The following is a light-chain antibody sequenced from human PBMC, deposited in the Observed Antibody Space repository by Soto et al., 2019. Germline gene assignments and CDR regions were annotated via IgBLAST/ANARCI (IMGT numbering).Light chain of an antibody. J-gene: IGKJ5*01. CDR1: QGISSA. CDR3: QKFNSSPIT. CDR2: DAS. V-gene: IGKV1-13*02. Sequence: AIQLTQSPSSLSASVGDRVTITCRASQGISSALAWYQQKPGKAPKLLIYDASSLESGVPSRFSGSESGTYFPLTNSSLHPEDFAKYYCQKFNSSPITFGQGTRLEI.